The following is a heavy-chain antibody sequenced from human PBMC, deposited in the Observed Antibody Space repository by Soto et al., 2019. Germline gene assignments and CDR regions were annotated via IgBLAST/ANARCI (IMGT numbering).Heavy chain of an antibody. D-gene: IGHD2-2*01. J-gene: IGHJ6*02. CDR1: GGTVRIYA. CDR3: ADPVPAATHYDYYDMDV. CDR2: IIPIFGTA. V-gene: IGHV1-69*13. Sequence: GASVKVSCKSSGGTVRIYAISGVRQAPGQGLEWMGGIIPIFGTANYAQKFQGRVTITADESTSTAYMELSSLRADDTAVYYCADPVPAATHYDYYDMDVWGQGTTVTVSS.